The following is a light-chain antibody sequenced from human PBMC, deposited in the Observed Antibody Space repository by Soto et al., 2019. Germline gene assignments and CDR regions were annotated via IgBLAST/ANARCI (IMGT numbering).Light chain of an antibody. CDR3: QQYYATPPYT. CDR1: QSVLYSSNNKNY. Sequence: DIVMTQSPDSLAVSLGERATINCKSSQSVLYSSNNKNYLAWYQQKPGQPPKLLIYWASIRESGVPDRFSGSGSGTDFTLTISSLQAEDVAVYYCQQYYATPPYTFGQGTKVEIK. J-gene: IGKJ2*01. CDR2: WAS. V-gene: IGKV4-1*01.